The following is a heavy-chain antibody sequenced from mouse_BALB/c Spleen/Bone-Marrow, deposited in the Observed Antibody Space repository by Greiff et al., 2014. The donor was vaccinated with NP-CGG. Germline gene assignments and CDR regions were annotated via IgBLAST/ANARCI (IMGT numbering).Heavy chain of an antibody. CDR2: IHYSGTT. CDR3: ARRNGNDDFDY. Sequence: DVQLVQSGPDLVKPSQSLSLTCTVTGYSITSGYSWHWIRQFPGNKLEWMDSIHYSGTTNYNPSLKSRISITRDTSKNQFFLQMKSVTTEDTATYYCARRNGNDDFDYWGQGTPLTVSS. J-gene: IGHJ2*01. V-gene: IGHV3-1*02. CDR1: GYSITSGYS. D-gene: IGHD2-2*01.